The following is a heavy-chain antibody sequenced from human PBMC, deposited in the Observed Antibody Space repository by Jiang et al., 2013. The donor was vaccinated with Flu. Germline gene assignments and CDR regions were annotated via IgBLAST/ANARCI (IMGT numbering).Heavy chain of an antibody. V-gene: IGHV1-8*01. CDR1: GYTFTSYD. Sequence: VKKPGAVSEGRPARTSGYTFTSYDINWVRQATGQGLEWMGWMNPNSGNTGYAQKFQGRVTMTRNTSISTAYMELSSLRSEDTAVYYCATTYGDYGLFDYWGQGTLVTVSS. CDR3: ATTYGDYGLFDY. J-gene: IGHJ4*02. CDR2: MNPNSGNT. D-gene: IGHD4-17*01.